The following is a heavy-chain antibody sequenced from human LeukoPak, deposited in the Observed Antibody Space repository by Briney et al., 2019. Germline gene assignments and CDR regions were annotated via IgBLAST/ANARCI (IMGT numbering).Heavy chain of an antibody. CDR2: IYYSGST. J-gene: IGHJ3*02. Sequence: SQTLSLTCTVSGGSITCGDYYWSWIRQPPGKGLEWIGYIYYSGSTYYTPSLKSRVTISVDTSKNQFSLKLSSVTAADTAVYYCARYNRNYGDYAFDIWGQGTMVTVSS. CDR1: GGSITCGDYY. D-gene: IGHD1-1*01. V-gene: IGHV4-30-4*01. CDR3: ARYNRNYGDYAFDI.